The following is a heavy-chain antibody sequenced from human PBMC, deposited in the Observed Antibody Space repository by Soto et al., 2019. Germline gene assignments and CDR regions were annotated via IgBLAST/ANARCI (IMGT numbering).Heavy chain of an antibody. D-gene: IGHD2-15*01. CDR3: ARGLGYCSGGSCYQWFDP. V-gene: IGHV3-30-3*01. CDR1: GFTFSSYA. CDR2: ISYDGSNK. J-gene: IGHJ5*02. Sequence: GGSLRLSCAASGFTFSSYAMHWVRQAPGKGLEWVAVISYDGSNKYYADSVKGRFTISRDNSKKTLYLQMNSLRAEDTAVYYCARGLGYCSGGSCYQWFDPWGQGTLVTVSS.